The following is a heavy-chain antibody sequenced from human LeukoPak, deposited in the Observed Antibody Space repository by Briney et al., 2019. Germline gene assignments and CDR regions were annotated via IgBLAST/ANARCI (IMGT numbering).Heavy chain of an antibody. CDR2: IKQDGSEK. V-gene: IGHV3-7*01. CDR3: ARAPAAARPYYFDY. D-gene: IGHD6-6*01. J-gene: IGHJ4*02. Sequence: PGGSLRLSCAASGFTFSSNWMSWVRQAPGKGLEWVAKIKQDGSEKYYVDSVKGRFTISRDNAKNSLYLQVNSLRPEDTAVYYCARAPAAARPYYFDYWGQGTLVTVSS. CDR1: GFTFSSNW.